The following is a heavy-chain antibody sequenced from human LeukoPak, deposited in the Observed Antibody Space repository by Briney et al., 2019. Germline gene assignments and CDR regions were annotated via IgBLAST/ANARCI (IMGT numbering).Heavy chain of an antibody. Sequence: SVTLSLTCAVYGGSFSGYYWSWIRQPPGKGLEWLAEINHSGSTNYNPSLKSRVTISVDTSKNQFSLKLSSVTAADTAVYYCAGGVATIFGVVTYYMDVWGKGTTVTVSS. CDR2: INHSGST. CDR1: GGSFSGYY. V-gene: IGHV4-34*01. D-gene: IGHD3-3*01. J-gene: IGHJ6*03. CDR3: AGGVATIFGVVTYYMDV.